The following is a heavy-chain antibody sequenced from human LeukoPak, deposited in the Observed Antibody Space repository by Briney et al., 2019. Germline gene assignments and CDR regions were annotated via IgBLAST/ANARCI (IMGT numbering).Heavy chain of an antibody. CDR3: ARESPTGMPNYDILTGPLYY. V-gene: IGHV3-64*01. CDR2: ISSNGGST. CDR1: GFTFSSYA. D-gene: IGHD3-9*01. J-gene: IGHJ4*02. Sequence: GGSLRLSCAASGFTFSSYAMHWVRQAPGKGLEYVSAISSNGGSTYYANSVKGRFTISRDNSKNTLYLQMGSLRAEDMAVYYCARESPTGMPNYDILTGPLYYWGQGTLVTVSS.